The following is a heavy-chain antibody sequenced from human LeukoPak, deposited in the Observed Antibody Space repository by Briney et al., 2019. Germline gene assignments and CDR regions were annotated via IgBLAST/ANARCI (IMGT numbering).Heavy chain of an antibody. Sequence: VGALRLSCAASRVAFCSHWMTWVRQVPGGGPEWVANVNRDGSETYYLDSVKGRFTISRDNAKNSLYLQMSNLRAEDTAVYFCARGGGLDVWGQGATVTVSS. CDR3: ARGGGLDV. CDR1: RVAFCSHW. V-gene: IGHV3-7*03. J-gene: IGHJ6*02. D-gene: IGHD3-16*01. CDR2: VNRDGSET.